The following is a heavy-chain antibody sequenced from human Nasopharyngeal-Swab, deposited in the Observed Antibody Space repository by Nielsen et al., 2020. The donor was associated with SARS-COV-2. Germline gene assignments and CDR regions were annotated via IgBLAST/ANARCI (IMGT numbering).Heavy chain of an antibody. CDR2: IIPIFGTA. CDR3: ARSLGPGIFGVVTGANYYGMDV. CDR1: GGTFSSYA. J-gene: IGHJ6*02. V-gene: IGHV1-69*06. D-gene: IGHD3-3*01. Sequence: SVKVSCKASGGTFSSYAISWVRQAPGQGLVWMGGIIPIFGTANYAQKFQGRVTITADKSTSTAYMELSSLRSEDTAVYYCARSLGPGIFGVVTGANYYGMDVWGQGTTVTVSS.